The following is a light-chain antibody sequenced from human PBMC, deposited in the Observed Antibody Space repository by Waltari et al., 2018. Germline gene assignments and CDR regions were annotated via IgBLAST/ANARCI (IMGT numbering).Light chain of an antibody. CDR2: NNN. CDR3: AAWDDSLNGPV. V-gene: IGLV1-44*01. J-gene: IGLJ2*01. Sequence: QSVLTQPPSASETPGQRVTISCSGSSSNIGDNTVNWYQQLTGSAPKLIVYNNNQRPSGVPDRFSASKSGTSASLAISGLQSDDEADYYCAAWDDSLNGPVFGGGTKLTVL. CDR1: SSNIGDNT.